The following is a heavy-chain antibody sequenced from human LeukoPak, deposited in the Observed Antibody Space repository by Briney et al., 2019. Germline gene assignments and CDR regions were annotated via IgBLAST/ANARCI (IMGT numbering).Heavy chain of an antibody. CDR3: ARAQTPGATLIDY. CDR1: GGSINSSSYY. CDR2: LYYTGSS. V-gene: IGHV4-39*07. D-gene: IGHD1-26*01. Sequence: SETLSLTCTVPGGSINSSSYYWGWIRQPPGKGLEWIGSLYYTGSSYYNPSLQTRVTISLGTSQKQFSLKLSSVTAADTAVYYCARAQTPGATLIDYWGQGTLVTVSS. J-gene: IGHJ4*02.